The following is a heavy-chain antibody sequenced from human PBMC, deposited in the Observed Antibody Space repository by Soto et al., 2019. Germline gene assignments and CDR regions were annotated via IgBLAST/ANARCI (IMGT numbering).Heavy chain of an antibody. V-gene: IGHV3-33*01. D-gene: IGHD4-17*01. CDR3: ARDEGYGDYGLDY. CDR2: IWYDGSNK. Sequence: GGSLRLSCAASGFTFSSYGMHWVRQAPGKGLEWVAVIWYDGSNKYYADSVKGRFTISRVISKNTLFLQMNSLRADDTAVYYCARDEGYGDYGLDYWGQGTLVTVSS. CDR1: GFTFSSYG. J-gene: IGHJ4*02.